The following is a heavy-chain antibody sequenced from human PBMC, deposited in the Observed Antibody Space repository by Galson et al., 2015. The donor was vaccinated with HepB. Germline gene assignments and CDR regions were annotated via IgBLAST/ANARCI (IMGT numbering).Heavy chain of an antibody. CDR1: GYTFTSYG. V-gene: IGHV1-18*01. J-gene: IGHJ5*02. CDR3: ARDPVTTFLLEGVPGYNWFDP. D-gene: IGHD4-11*01. Sequence: SVKVSCKASGYTFTSYGISWVRQAPGQGLEWMGWISAYNGNTNYAQKLQGRVTMTTDTSTSTAYMELRSLRSDDTAVYYCARDPVTTFLLEGVPGYNWFDPWGQGTLVTVSS. CDR2: ISAYNGNT.